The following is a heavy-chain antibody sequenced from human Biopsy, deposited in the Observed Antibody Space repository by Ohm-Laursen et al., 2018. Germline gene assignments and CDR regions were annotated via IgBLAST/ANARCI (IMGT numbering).Heavy chain of an antibody. CDR2: LDVAEYNI. CDR1: GFIFSTYT. Sequence: GSLRLSCAASGFIFSTYTMNWVRQAPGKGLEWISRLDVAEYNIYYADSVRGRFTASRDNSKGMVYLQMDSLRVDDTAVYYCAKSAYCTIKCHSFDPWGQGTLVTVSS. V-gene: IGHV3-NL1*01. D-gene: IGHD2-8*01. CDR3: AKSAYCTIKCHSFDP. J-gene: IGHJ5*02.